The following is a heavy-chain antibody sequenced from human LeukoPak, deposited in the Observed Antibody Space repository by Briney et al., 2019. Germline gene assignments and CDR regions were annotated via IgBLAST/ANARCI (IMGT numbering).Heavy chain of an antibody. D-gene: IGHD3-22*01. J-gene: IGHJ1*01. CDR2: IYSSGST. CDR1: GGSISSYY. V-gene: IGHV4-4*07. CDR3: ARGYYDGSGYNIEFAN. Sequence: PETLPLTCTVSGGSISSYYWNWIRQPAGKELEWIGRIYSSGSTNYNPSLKSRVTLSGDTSKNQFSLNLNFVTAADTAVYYCARGYYDGSGYNIEFANWGQGT.